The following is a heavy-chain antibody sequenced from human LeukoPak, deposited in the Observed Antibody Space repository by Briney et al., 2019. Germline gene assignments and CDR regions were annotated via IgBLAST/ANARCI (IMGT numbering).Heavy chain of an antibody. J-gene: IGHJ4*02. Sequence: GGSLRLSCAASGFTFSSYAMSWVRQAPGKGLEWVSAISGSGGSTYYADSVKGRFTISRDNSKNTLYLQMNSLRAEDTAVYYCARESHYYDFWSGEVLDYWGQGTLVTVSS. CDR3: ARESHYYDFWSGEVLDY. V-gene: IGHV3-23*01. D-gene: IGHD3-3*01. CDR1: GFTFSSYA. CDR2: ISGSGGST.